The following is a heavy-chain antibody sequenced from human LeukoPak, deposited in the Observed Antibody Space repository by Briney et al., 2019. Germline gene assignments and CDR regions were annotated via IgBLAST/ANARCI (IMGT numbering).Heavy chain of an antibody. J-gene: IGHJ4*02. CDR3: ARDVFTTYDTGGGYFDY. Sequence: GGSLRLSCVVYGFTFSSYGMHWVRQAPGKGLEWEALIRYDGSNKYYADSVKGRFTISRDNSKNTLYLQMNSLRADDTAVYYCARDVFTTYDTGGGYFDYWGQGTLVTVSS. D-gene: IGHD3-22*01. CDR2: IRYDGSNK. V-gene: IGHV3-30*02. CDR1: GFTFSSYG.